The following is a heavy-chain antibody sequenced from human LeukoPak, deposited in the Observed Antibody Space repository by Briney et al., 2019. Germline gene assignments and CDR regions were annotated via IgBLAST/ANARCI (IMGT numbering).Heavy chain of an antibody. V-gene: IGHV3-30*09. Sequence: GGSLRLSCAASGFTFSSYAMHWVRQAPGKGLEWVAVISYDGSNKYYADSVKGRFAISRDNSKNTLYLQMNSLRAEDTAVYYCARDRGDGYLDYWGQGTLVTVSS. D-gene: IGHD3-10*01. CDR3: ARDRGDGYLDY. CDR2: ISYDGSNK. CDR1: GFTFSSYA. J-gene: IGHJ4*02.